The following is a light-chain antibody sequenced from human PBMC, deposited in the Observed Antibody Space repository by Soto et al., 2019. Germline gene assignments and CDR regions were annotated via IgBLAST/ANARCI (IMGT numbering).Light chain of an antibody. Sequence: DIQMTQSPSTLSASVGDSVTITCRASQSVSPWLAWYQQKPGKAPNLLIYKASSLESGVPSRFSDSGSGTEFTLTISSLQPDDFATYYCQQYISYSLTFGQGTKLEIK. CDR1: QSVSPW. CDR3: QQYISYSLT. CDR2: KAS. J-gene: IGKJ2*01. V-gene: IGKV1-5*03.